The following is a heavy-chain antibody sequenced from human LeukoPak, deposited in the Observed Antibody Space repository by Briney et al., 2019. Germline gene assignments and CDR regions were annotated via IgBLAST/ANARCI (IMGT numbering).Heavy chain of an antibody. Sequence: PSETLSLTCAVYGGSFSGYYWSWIRQPPGKGLEWIGEINHSGSTNYNPSLKSRVTISVDTSKNQFSLKLSSVTAADTAVYYCAKDGPFYGGNSRDYFDYWGQGTLVTVSS. CDR2: INHSGST. D-gene: IGHD4-23*01. CDR3: AKDGPFYGGNSRDYFDY. J-gene: IGHJ4*02. V-gene: IGHV4-34*01. CDR1: GGSFSGYY.